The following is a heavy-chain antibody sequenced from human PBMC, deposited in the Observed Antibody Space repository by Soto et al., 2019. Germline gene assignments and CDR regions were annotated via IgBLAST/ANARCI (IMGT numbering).Heavy chain of an antibody. J-gene: IGHJ6*02. Sequence: SETLSLTCAVSGGSISSGGYSWSWIRQPPGKGLEWIGYIYHSGSTYYNPSLKSRVTISVDRSKNQFSLKLSSVTAADTAVYYCAREPLHCSGGSCYLSYYGMDVWGQGTTVTVSS. V-gene: IGHV4-30-2*01. CDR2: IYHSGST. CDR3: AREPLHCSGGSCYLSYYGMDV. D-gene: IGHD2-15*01. CDR1: GGSISSGGYS.